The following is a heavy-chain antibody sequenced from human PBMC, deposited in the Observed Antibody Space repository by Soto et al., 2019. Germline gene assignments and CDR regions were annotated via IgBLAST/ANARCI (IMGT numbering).Heavy chain of an antibody. J-gene: IGHJ6*02. CDR3: VRGGHDFWSGSTGMDV. D-gene: IGHD3-3*01. V-gene: IGHV3-13*01. CDR1: GFTFSSYD. Sequence: GGSLRLSCSASGFTFSSYDIHWDRQATGKGLEWLSAIGTAGDTYYPGSVKVRFTISRENAKNSLYLQMNSVRAGDTAVYYCVRGGHDFWSGSTGMDVWGQGTTVTVSS. CDR2: IGTAGDT.